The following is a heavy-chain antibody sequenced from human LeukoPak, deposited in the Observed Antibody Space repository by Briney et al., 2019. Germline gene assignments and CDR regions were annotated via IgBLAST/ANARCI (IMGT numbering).Heavy chain of an antibody. J-gene: IGHJ6*03. CDR2: ISGSGGST. V-gene: IGHV3-23*01. D-gene: IGHD5-18*01. Sequence: PGGSLRLSCAASGFTFSSYAMSWVRQAPGKGLEWVSAISGSGGSTYYGDSVKGRFTISRDNSKNTLYLQMNSLRAEDTAVYYCAKGAGYSYGYGYYYYMDVWGKGTTVTVSS. CDR1: GFTFSSYA. CDR3: AKGAGYSYGYGYYYYMDV.